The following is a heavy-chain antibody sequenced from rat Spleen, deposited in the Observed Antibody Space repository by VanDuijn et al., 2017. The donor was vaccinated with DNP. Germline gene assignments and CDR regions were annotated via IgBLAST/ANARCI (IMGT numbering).Heavy chain of an antibody. V-gene: IGHV5-7*01. CDR2: INYDGGST. CDR3: AKAGGYSPWYFDY. J-gene: IGHJ2*01. Sequence: EVQLVESGGGLVQPGRSLKLSCATSGFTFSDYDMAWVRQAPKKGLEWVVTINYDGGSTYYRDSLKGRFTISRDNKKSSLYLQMDSLRSEDTATYYCAKAGGYSPWYFDYWGQGVMVTVSS. CDR1: GFTFSDYD. D-gene: IGHD1-11*01.